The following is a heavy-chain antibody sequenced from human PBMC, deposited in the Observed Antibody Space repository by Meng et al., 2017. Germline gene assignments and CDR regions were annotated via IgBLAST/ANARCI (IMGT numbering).Heavy chain of an antibody. CDR2: ISSSGSTI. J-gene: IGHJ4*02. V-gene: IGHV3-11*01. CDR3: ARDPQYYYDSSGYLDY. D-gene: IGHD3-22*01. CDR1: GFTFSDYY. Sequence: VQLEESGGGLVKPGGSLRLACAASGFTFSDYYMSWIRQAPGKGLEWVSYISSSGSTIYYADSVKGRFTISRDNAKNSLYLQMNSLRAEDTAVYYCARDPQYYYDSSGYLDYWGQGTLVTVSS.